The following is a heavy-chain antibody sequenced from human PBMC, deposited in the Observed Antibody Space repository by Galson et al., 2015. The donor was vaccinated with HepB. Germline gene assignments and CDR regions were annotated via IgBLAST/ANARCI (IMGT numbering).Heavy chain of an antibody. CDR1: GFTFSSYY. Sequence: SLRLSCAASGFTFSSYYMYWVRQAPGKGLLYVSRIHPSGSVTGYADSVKGRFTISRDNAKNTLDLQMNSLRAEDTAVYYCAKDKDYTIDYWGQGTLVTVSS. D-gene: IGHD4-11*01. J-gene: IGHJ4*02. CDR2: IHPSGSVT. CDR3: AKDKDYTIDY. V-gene: IGHV3-74*01.